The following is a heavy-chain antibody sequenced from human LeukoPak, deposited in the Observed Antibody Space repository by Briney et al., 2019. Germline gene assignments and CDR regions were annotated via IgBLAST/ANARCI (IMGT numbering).Heavy chain of an antibody. CDR2: INPNSGDT. Sequence: ASVKVSFKASGYTFTGYYMHWVRQAPGQGLEWMGWINPNSGDTHYAQKFQGRVTLTRDTSISTAYMELSRLRSDDTAVYYCARGGGDSYYYMDVWGKGTTVTVSS. V-gene: IGHV1-2*02. J-gene: IGHJ6*03. CDR1: GYTFTGYY. CDR3: ARGGGDSYYYMDV. D-gene: IGHD3-16*01.